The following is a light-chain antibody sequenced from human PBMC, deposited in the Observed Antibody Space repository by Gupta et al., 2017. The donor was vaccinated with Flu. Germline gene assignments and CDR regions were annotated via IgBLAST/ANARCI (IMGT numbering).Light chain of an antibody. CDR2: DAS. CDR1: QDISNY. CDR3: QQYDTIPPGYT. Sequence: DIQMTQSPSFLSASIGDRVTITCQASQDISNYLNWYQQRPGKAPRLLIYDASNLETGVPSRFSGSGSGTDFTCIISSLQPEDIATYYCQQYDTIPPGYTFGQGTKLEIK. J-gene: IGKJ2*01. V-gene: IGKV1-33*01.